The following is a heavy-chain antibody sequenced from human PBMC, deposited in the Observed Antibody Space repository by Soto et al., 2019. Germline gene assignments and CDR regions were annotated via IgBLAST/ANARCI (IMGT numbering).Heavy chain of an antibody. CDR2: INSDGSRT. Sequence: EVQLVESGGGLVQPGGSLRLSCAASGFTFSSYWMHWVRQAPGKGLVWVSRINSDGSRTSYADSVKGRFTISRDNAKNTLYLQMNSLRAEDTAVYYCARDYGDYPPADYWGQGTLVTVSS. J-gene: IGHJ4*02. CDR1: GFTFSSYW. V-gene: IGHV3-74*01. CDR3: ARDYGDYPPADY. D-gene: IGHD4-17*01.